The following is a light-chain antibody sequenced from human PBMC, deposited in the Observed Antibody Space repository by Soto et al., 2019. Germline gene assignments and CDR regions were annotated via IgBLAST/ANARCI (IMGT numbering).Light chain of an antibody. CDR3: SSYTGSTTLHYV. CDR1: SSDVGGYNY. J-gene: IGLJ1*01. V-gene: IGLV2-14*01. Sequence: QSALTQPASVCGSAGQSITISCTGTSSDVGGYNYVSWYQQHPGKAPKLLIYDVSNRPSGASNRFSGSKSGNTASLTISGLQAEDEADYYCSSYTGSTTLHYVFGTGTKVTVL. CDR2: DVS.